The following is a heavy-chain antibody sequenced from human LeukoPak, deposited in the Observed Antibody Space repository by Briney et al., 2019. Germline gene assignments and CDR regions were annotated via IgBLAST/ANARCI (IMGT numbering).Heavy chain of an antibody. D-gene: IGHD3-3*01. CDR1: GFTFSSYG. J-gene: IGHJ4*02. Sequence: GGSLRLSCAASGFTFSSYGMHWVRQAPGKGLEWVAVISYDGSNKYYADSVKGRFTISRDNSKNTLYLQMNSLRAEDTAVYYCAKTSYDFWSGYHDYWGQGTLVTVSS. CDR3: AKTSYDFWSGYHDY. V-gene: IGHV3-33*05. CDR2: ISYDGSNK.